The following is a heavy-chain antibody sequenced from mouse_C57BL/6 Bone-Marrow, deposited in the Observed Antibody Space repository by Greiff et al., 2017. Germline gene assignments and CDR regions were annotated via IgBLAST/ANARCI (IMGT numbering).Heavy chain of an antibody. CDR1: GYTFTSYT. V-gene: IGHV1-4*01. J-gene: IGHJ3*01. CDR3: ARPTEAWFAY. CDR2: INPSSGYT. Sequence: QVHVKQSGAELARPGASVKMSCKASGYTFTSYTMHWVKQRPGQGLEWIGYINPSSGYTKYNQKFKDKATLTADKSSSTAYMQLSSLTSEDSAVYYCARPTEAWFAYWGQGTLVTVSA. D-gene: IGHD1-1*01.